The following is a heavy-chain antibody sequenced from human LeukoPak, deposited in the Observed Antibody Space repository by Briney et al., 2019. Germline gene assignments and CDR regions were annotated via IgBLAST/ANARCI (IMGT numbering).Heavy chain of an antibody. CDR1: GYSFNSYW. V-gene: IGHV5-51*01. D-gene: IGHD3-10*01. CDR2: INPDDSDA. Sequence: GESLKICCKGYGYSFNSYWIVWVRQMPGKGLELMGIINPDDSDARYSPSSQGQVTITADKSISTAYLQWTSLRASDSAMYYCARFKGDGDDACDIWGQGTMLTVSS. CDR3: ARFKGDGDDACDI. J-gene: IGHJ3*02.